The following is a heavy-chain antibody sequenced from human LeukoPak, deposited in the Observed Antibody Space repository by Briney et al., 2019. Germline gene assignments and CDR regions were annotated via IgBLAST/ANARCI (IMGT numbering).Heavy chain of an antibody. J-gene: IGHJ6*02. CDR1: GVIVSGNY. CDR3: ARDVVGATGDYYGMDV. CDR2: IYSGGST. V-gene: IGHV3-53*01. D-gene: IGHD1-26*01. Sequence: GGSLRLSCAASGVIVSGNYMSWVRQAPGKGLEWVSLIYSGGSTYYADSVKGRFTISRDNSKNTLYLQMNSLRGEDTAVYYCARDVVGATGDYYGMDVWGLGTTVIVSS.